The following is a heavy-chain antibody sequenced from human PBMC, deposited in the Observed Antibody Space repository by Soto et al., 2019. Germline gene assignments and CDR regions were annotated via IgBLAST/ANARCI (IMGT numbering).Heavy chain of an antibody. V-gene: IGHV3-23*01. J-gene: IGHJ3*02. Sequence: PGGSLRVSCVVAGCPFRSYAMSWVRQAPGKGLQWVSGVGGSDSDKHYADSVRGRFIVSRDNSKNTLYLQMNSLRADDTAVYYCAKDATAVNGVWDPFDMWGQGTEVTVSS. CDR1: GCPFRSYA. CDR2: VGGSDSDK. D-gene: IGHD2-8*01. CDR3: AKDATAVNGVWDPFDM.